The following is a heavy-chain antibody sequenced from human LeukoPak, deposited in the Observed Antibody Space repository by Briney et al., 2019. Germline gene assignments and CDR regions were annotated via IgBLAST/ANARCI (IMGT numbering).Heavy chain of an antibody. CDR3: ARGGNSGSYSFDY. J-gene: IGHJ4*02. CDR2: IIPIFGTA. CDR1: GGTFSSYA. V-gene: IGHV1-69*13. D-gene: IGHD1-26*01. Sequence: SVKVSCKASGGTFSSYAISWVRQAPGQGLEWMGGIIPIFGTANYAQKFQGRVTITADESTSTAYMELSSLRSEDTAVYYCARGGNSGSYSFDYWGQGTLVTVSS.